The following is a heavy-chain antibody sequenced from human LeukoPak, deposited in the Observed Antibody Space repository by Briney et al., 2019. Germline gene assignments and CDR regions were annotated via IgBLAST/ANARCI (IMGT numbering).Heavy chain of an antibody. D-gene: IGHD4/OR15-4a*01. CDR1: GDSVSTASNA. V-gene: IGHV6-1*01. J-gene: IGHJ5*02. CDR2: TYYNSKWYT. CDR3: ARGLVDYGFDP. Sequence: PSQTLSLTCAISGDSVSTASNAWYWIRQSPSRGLEWLGRTYYNSKWYTDYAVSVSGRTTINPDTSRNQLSLQLSFVTPEDTAVYYCARGLVDYGFDPWGQGTLVTVSS.